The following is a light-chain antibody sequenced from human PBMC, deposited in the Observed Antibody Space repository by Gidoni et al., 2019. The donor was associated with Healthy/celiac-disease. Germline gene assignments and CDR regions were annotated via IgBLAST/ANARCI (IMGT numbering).Light chain of an antibody. CDR3: QAWDSSVV. CDR2: QDS. J-gene: IGLJ2*01. V-gene: IGLV3-1*01. CDR1: KLGDKY. Sequence: SYELPQPPSVSVSPGQTARITCSGDKLGDKYACWYQQKPGQSPVLVIYQDSKRPSGIPERFSGSNSGNTATLTISGTQAMDEADYYCQAWDSSVVFGGGTKLTVL.